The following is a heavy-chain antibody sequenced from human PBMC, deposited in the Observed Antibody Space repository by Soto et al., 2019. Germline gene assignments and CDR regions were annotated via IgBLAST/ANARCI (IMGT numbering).Heavy chain of an antibody. CDR1: GFTFSSHA. J-gene: IGHJ4*02. V-gene: IGHV3-23*01. CDR3: VPGSSGGVGEDC. D-gene: IGHD1-26*01. Sequence: GGSLRLSCAASGFTFSSHAMTWVRQAPGKGLEWVSNISESGGRTFYADSVKGRFTISRDNSQNTLFLQLSSLRVDDTAVYYCVPGSSGGVGEDCWGQGALVTVSS. CDR2: ISESGGRT.